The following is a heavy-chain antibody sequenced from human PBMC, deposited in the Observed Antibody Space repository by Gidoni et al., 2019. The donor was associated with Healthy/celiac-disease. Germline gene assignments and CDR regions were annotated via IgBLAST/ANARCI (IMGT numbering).Heavy chain of an antibody. J-gene: IGHJ4*02. CDR3: ARGLGGYDSG. D-gene: IGHD5-12*01. V-gene: IGHV4-59*01. CDR2: IYYSGST. CDR1: GGSISSYY. Sequence: QVQLQESGPGLVKPSETLSLTCTVSGGSISSYYWSWIRQPPGKGLEWIGYIYYSGSTNYNPSLKSRVTISVDTSKNQFSLKLSSVTAADTAVYYCARGLGGYDSGWGQGTLVTVSS.